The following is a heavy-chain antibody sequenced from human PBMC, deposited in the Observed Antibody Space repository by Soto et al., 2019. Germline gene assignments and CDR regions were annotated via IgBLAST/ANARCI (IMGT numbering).Heavy chain of an antibody. Sequence: EVHLVESGGGLVKPGGSLRLSCAVSGFTFSSCTMNWVRQAPGKGLEWVSSISPSTSHIYYADSVKGRFTISRDNGKNSLFLQMNRLRAEDTAVYYCSGCSGGACHQNYGMDVWGQGTTVTVSS. CDR2: ISPSTSHI. J-gene: IGHJ6*02. D-gene: IGHD2-15*01. CDR1: GFTFSSCT. CDR3: SGCSGGACHQNYGMDV. V-gene: IGHV3-21*01.